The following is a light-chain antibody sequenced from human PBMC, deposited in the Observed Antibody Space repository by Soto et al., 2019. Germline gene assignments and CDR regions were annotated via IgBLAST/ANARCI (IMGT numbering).Light chain of an antibody. V-gene: IGKV3-20*01. CDR2: GAS. CDR3: QQYGSSHRA. CDR1: QNIMSN. J-gene: IGKJ1*01. Sequence: EIVMTQSPGTLTVSSGERATLSCRASQNIMSNLAWYQLKLGQAPRLLVYGASSSATGVPDRFSGSGPGTAFTLTISRLEPEDFAVYFCQQYGSSHRAFGLGTK.